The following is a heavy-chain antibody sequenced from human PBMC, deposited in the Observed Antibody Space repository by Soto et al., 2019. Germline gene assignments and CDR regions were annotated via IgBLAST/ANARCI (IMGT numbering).Heavy chain of an antibody. CDR2: ISGSISGSDVNT. Sequence: GGSLRLSCAASGFTFSRYAMTWVRQAPGKGLEWVSTISGSISGSDVNTFYADSVKGRFTISRDNSKNTVYLQMNSLRAEDTAVFYCARDSDAYWGQGTLVTVSS. CDR1: GFTFSRYA. V-gene: IGHV3-23*01. J-gene: IGHJ4*02. CDR3: ARDSDAY.